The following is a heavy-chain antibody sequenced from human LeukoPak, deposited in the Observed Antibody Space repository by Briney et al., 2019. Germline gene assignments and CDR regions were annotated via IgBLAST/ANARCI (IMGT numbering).Heavy chain of an antibody. CDR3: ARGDFAN. CDR2: ISSGSSTI. V-gene: IGHV3-48*02. CDR1: GFTFSLYS. J-gene: IGHJ4*02. D-gene: IGHD3-3*01. Sequence: PGGSLRLSCVASGFTFSLYSMNWVRQAPGKGLEWLSYISSGSSTIYYADSVKGRFTISRDNAKNSLLLQMNSLRDDDTAVYYCARGDFANWGQGTLVTVSS.